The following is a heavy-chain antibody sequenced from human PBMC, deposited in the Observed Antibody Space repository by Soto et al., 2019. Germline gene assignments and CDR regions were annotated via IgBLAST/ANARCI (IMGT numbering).Heavy chain of an antibody. CDR3: ARGVDAGVDV. Sequence: QVQLVQSGAEVTKPGASVKVSCKASGYTFTSYDIYWVRQATGQGLEWMGWMSPNSGATGYAQKFQGRVTMTEDTSISTAYMELSNLRSEDTAIYYCARGVDAGVDVWGQGSTVTVSS. D-gene: IGHD1-1*01. J-gene: IGHJ6*02. CDR2: MSPNSGAT. CDR1: GYTFTSYD. V-gene: IGHV1-8*01.